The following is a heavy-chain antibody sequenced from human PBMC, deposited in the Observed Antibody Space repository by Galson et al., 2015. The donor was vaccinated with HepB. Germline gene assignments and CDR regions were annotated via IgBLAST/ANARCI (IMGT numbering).Heavy chain of an antibody. J-gene: IGHJ4*02. Sequence: SLRLSCAASGFNFNGYFMNWVRQAPGKGLEWVSYISNGGSSTSYADSVRGRFTISRDNAKNSGVLQMDSLRPADTAVYFCARAYCGGGTCYSNLFADWGQGTLVTVSS. CDR1: GFNFNGYF. D-gene: IGHD2-15*01. CDR2: ISNGGSST. CDR3: ARAYCGGGTCYSNLFAD. V-gene: IGHV3-11*06.